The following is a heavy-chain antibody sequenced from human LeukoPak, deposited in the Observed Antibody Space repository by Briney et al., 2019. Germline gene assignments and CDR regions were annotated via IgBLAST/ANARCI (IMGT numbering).Heavy chain of an antibody. CDR1: GGTLSSYT. Sequence: SVKVSCKASGGTLSSYTVSWVRQAPGQGLEWMGRIIPILGIANYAQKSQGRVTITADKSTSEAYMERSSLRSEDTAVYYCARDLQGRDGYKDWGQGTLVTVSS. J-gene: IGHJ4*02. V-gene: IGHV1-69*04. D-gene: IGHD5-24*01. CDR2: IIPILGIA. CDR3: ARDLQGRDGYKD.